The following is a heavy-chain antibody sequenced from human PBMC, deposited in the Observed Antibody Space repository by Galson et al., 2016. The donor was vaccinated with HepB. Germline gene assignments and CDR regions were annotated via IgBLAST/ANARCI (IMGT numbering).Heavy chain of an antibody. D-gene: IGHD2-21*01. CDR3: ARDRSLFVVVGMSIDYYGMDV. V-gene: IGHV1-69*13. Sequence: SVKVSCKASGGTFTSYAFSWVRQAPGQGLEWMGGIIPIFSTTKYAQKFEDRVTITADESTNTVYMELSSLRYEDTAVYYCARDRSLFVVVGMSIDYYGMDVWGQGTTVTVSS. J-gene: IGHJ6*02. CDR1: GGTFTSYA. CDR2: IIPIFSTT.